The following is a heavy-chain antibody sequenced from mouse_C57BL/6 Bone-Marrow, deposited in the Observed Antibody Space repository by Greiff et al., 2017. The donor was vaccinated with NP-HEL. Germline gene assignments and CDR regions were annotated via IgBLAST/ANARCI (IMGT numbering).Heavy chain of an antibody. CDR1: GYTFTNYW. D-gene: IGHD2-3*01. CDR3: AREVYDGYYYFDY. J-gene: IGHJ2*01. CDR2: IYPGGGYT. V-gene: IGHV1-63*01. Sequence: VQVVESGAELVRPGTSVKMSCKASGYTFTNYWIGWAKQRPGHGLEWIGDIYPGGGYTNYNEKFKGKATLTADKSSSTAYMQFSSLTSEDSAIYYCAREVYDGYYYFDYWGQGTTLTVSS.